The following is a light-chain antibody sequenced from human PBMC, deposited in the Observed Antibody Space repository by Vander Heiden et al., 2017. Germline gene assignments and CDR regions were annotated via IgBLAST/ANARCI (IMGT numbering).Light chain of an antibody. V-gene: IGKV3-11*01. CDR1: QSVSSY. J-gene: IGKJ4*01. CDR2: DAS. CDR3: QQRSNWPLFT. Sequence: EIVLTQSPVTLSLSPGERATLSCRASQSVSSYLAWYQQKPGQAPRLLIYDASNRATGIPARFSGSGYGTDFTLTISSREPEDFAVYYCQQRSNWPLFTFGGGTKVEIK.